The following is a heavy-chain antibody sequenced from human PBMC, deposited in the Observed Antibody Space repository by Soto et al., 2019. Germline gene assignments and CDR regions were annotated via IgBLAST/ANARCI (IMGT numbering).Heavy chain of an antibody. D-gene: IGHD4-17*01. CDR3: ARIYGSNTAFDI. CDR2: IKQDGSEK. Sequence: EVQLVESGGGLVQPGGSLRLSCAASGFTFSSYWMSWVRQAPGKGLEWVANIKQDGSEKYYVDSVKGRFTISIDNAKNSLYLQMNSLRAEDAAVYYCARIYGSNTAFDIWGQGTMVTVSS. J-gene: IGHJ3*02. CDR1: GFTFSSYW. V-gene: IGHV3-7*01.